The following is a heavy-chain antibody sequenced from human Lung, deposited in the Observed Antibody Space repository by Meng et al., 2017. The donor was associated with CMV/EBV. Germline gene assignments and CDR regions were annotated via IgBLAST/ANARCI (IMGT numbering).Heavy chain of an antibody. CDR3: ARGRGRGRGIISTGMDV. D-gene: IGHD3-10*01. Sequence: GGSXRLXCAASGFTFRDHYMSWIRQAPGKGLEWISYISVSSTVMYYADSVKGRFTISRDDAMSSLYLQMDSLRAEDSALYYCARGRGRGRGIISTGMDVWXQGTTVTVSS. CDR2: ISVSSTVM. V-gene: IGHV3-11*01. CDR1: GFTFRDHY. J-gene: IGHJ6*02.